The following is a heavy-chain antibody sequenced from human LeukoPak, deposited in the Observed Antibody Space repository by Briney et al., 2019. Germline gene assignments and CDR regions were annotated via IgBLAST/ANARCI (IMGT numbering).Heavy chain of an antibody. J-gene: IGHJ4*02. D-gene: IGHD5-24*01. Sequence: GASVKVSCKASGGTFSSYAISWVRQAPGQGLEWMGGIIPIFGTANYAQKFQGRVTITTDESTSTAYMDLSSLRSEDTAVYYCARIKEMAPYQAHFDYWGQGSLVTVSS. V-gene: IGHV1-69*05. CDR1: GGTFSSYA. CDR2: IIPIFGTA. CDR3: ARIKEMAPYQAHFDY.